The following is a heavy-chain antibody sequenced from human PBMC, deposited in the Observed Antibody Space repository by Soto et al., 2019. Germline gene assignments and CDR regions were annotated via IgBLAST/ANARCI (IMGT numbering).Heavy chain of an antibody. V-gene: IGHV1-18*01. Sequence: ASVKVSCKASGYTFTSYGISWVRQAPGQGLEWMGWISAYNGNTNYAQKLQGRVTMTTDTSTSTAYMELRSLRSDDTAVYYCARGCSGGSCYSGVAEYFQHWGQGTLVTVSS. J-gene: IGHJ1*01. CDR2: ISAYNGNT. CDR1: GYTFTSYG. D-gene: IGHD2-15*01. CDR3: ARGCSGGSCYSGVAEYFQH.